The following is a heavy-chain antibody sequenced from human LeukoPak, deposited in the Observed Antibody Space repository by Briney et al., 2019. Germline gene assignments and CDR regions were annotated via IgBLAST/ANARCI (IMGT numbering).Heavy chain of an antibody. J-gene: IGHJ4*02. CDR2: ISAYNGNT. CDR3: ARDQVYCSSTSCYAEIDY. D-gene: IGHD2-2*01. V-gene: IGHV1-18*01. Sequence: ASVKVSCKASGYTFTSYGISWVRQAPGQGLEWMGWISAYNGNTNYAQKLQGRVTMTTDTSTSTAYMELRSLRSDDTAVYYCARDQVYCSSTSCYAEIDYWGQGTLVTVSS. CDR1: GYTFTSYG.